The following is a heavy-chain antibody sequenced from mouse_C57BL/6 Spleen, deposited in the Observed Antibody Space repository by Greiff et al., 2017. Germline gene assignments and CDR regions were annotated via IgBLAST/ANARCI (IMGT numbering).Heavy chain of an antibody. V-gene: IGHV1-19*01. Sequence: EVQLQQSGPVLVKPGASVKMSCKASGYTFTDYYMNWVKQSHGKSLEWIGVINPYNGGTSYNQKFKGKATLTVDKSSSTAYMELNSLTSEDSAVYYCARSPYSNYPYAMDYWGQGTSVTVSS. D-gene: IGHD2-5*01. CDR3: ARSPYSNYPYAMDY. CDR2: INPYNGGT. J-gene: IGHJ4*01. CDR1: GYTFTDYY.